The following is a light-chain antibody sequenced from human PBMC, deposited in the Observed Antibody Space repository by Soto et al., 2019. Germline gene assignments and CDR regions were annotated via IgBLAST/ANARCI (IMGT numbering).Light chain of an antibody. Sequence: NVLTQSPGTLSLSPGEGATLSCRASQTVGSRYLAWYQQKPGQAPRLLIYGASDRATGIPDRFRGSGSGTDFTLTISRLEPEDSAVFYCQQYATSPPTFGGGTKVEIK. CDR3: QQYATSPPT. CDR2: GAS. CDR1: QTVGSRY. V-gene: IGKV3-20*01. J-gene: IGKJ4*01.